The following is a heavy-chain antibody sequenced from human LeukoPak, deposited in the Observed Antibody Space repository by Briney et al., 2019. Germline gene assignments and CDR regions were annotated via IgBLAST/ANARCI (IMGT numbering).Heavy chain of an antibody. CDR3: ARKYYDFWSGYYYVDY. Sequence: ASVKVSCKASGYTFTSYYMHWVRQAPGQGLEWMGIINPSGGSTSYAQKFQGRVTMTRDTSTSTVYMELSSLRSEDTAVYYCARKYYDFWSGYYYVDYWGQGTLVTVSS. V-gene: IGHV1-46*01. CDR2: INPSGGST. D-gene: IGHD3-3*01. CDR1: GYTFTSYY. J-gene: IGHJ4*02.